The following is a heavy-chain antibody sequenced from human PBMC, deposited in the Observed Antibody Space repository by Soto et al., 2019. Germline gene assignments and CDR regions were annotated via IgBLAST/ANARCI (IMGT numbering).Heavy chain of an antibody. J-gene: IGHJ2*01. CDR2: ISWNSGSI. V-gene: IGHV3-9*01. CDR1: GFTFDDYA. Sequence: EVQLVESGGGLVQPGRSLRLSCAASGFTFDDYAMHWVRQAPGKGLEWGSGISWNSGSIGYADSVKGRFTISRDNAKNSLYLQMNSLRAEDTALYYCSKGPEKPLPAVSGDWYFDLWGRGTLVTVSS. CDR3: SKGPEKPLPAVSGDWYFDL. D-gene: IGHD6-19*01.